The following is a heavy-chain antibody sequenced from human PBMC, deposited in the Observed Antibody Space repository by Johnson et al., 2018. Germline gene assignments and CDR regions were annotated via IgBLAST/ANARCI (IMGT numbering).Heavy chain of an antibody. CDR1: GLTFSSYA. CDR3: DQEQHTPWVAYFQH. D-gene: IGHD1-1*01. CDR2: ISGGGGRT. V-gene: IGHV3-23*04. Sequence: VQLVESGGGLVQPGGSLRLSCAASGLTFSSYAMSWVRQAPGQGLEWVATISGGGGRTYYADSVKGRFTISRDNSKNTLYLQMVSLRAEDTAIYDCDQEQHTPWVAYFQHWGQGTLVTVSS. J-gene: IGHJ1*01.